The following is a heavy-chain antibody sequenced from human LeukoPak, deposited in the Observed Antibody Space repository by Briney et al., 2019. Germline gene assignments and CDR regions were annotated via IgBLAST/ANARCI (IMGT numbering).Heavy chain of an antibody. CDR1: GFTVSDNY. V-gene: IGHV3-53*01. CDR2: IYSDGRT. Sequence: GWSLSLSCAASGFTVSDNYMSWVRQAPAKGLEWVSVIYSDGRTFYADSVKGRFTISRDNAKNTLYLQMNSLRAEDTAVYYCARDRSIASDYWGQGTLVTVSS. CDR3: ARDRSIASDY. J-gene: IGHJ4*02. D-gene: IGHD6-6*01.